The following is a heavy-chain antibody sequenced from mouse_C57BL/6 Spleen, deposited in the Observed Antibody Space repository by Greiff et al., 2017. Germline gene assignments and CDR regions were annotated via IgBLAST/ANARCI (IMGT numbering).Heavy chain of an antibody. V-gene: IGHV1-22*01. J-gene: IGHJ3*01. CDR2: INPNNGGT. Sequence: VQLKQSGPELVKPGASVKMSCTASGYTFTDYNMHWVKQSHGKSLEWIGYINPNNGGTSYNQKFKGKATLTVNKSSSTAYMELRSLTSEDSAVYYCARKGNYYGSSFAYWGQGTLVTVSA. D-gene: IGHD1-1*01. CDR1: GYTFTDYN. CDR3: ARKGNYYGSSFAY.